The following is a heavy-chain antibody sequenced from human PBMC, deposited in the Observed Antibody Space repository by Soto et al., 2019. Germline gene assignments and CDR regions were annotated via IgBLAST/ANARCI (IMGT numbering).Heavy chain of an antibody. CDR3: ARVRIAVAGTAPGYFDY. D-gene: IGHD6-19*01. CDR1: GFTVSSNY. CDR2: IYSGGST. V-gene: IGHV3-53*01. J-gene: IGHJ4*02. Sequence: EVQLVESGGGLIQPGGSLRLSCAASGFTVSSNYMSWVRQAPGKGLEWVSVIYSGGSTYYADSVKGRFTISRDNSKNTLYLQMNSLRAEDTAVYYCARVRIAVAGTAPGYFDYWGQGTLVTVSS.